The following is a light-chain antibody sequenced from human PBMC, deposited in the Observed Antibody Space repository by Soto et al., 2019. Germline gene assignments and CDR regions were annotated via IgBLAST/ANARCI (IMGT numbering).Light chain of an antibody. Sequence: QSALTQPASVSGSPGQSITISCTGTRSDVGGYNYVSWYQQHPGKAPKLMIYEVSNRPSGVSNRFSGSKSGTTASLTISGLQEEDDADHYCSSYTSSSTHWVFGGGTQLTVL. V-gene: IGLV2-14*01. CDR3: SSYTSSSTHWV. CDR1: RSDVGGYNY. J-gene: IGLJ3*02. CDR2: EVS.